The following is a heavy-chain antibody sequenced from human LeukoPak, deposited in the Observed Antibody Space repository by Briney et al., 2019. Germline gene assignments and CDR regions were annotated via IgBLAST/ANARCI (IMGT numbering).Heavy chain of an antibody. CDR1: GGSINTSPYY. D-gene: IGHD3-9*01. J-gene: IGHJ4*02. CDR2: FYYSGST. CDR3: ARHTDVLTGRY. V-gene: IGHV4-39*01. Sequence: KPSETLSLTCIVSGGSINTSPYYWGWIRQPPGKGLEWIASFYYSGSTYYNPSLKSRVTISADRSKNQLSLKLSSVTAADTAVYYCARHTDVLTGRYWGQGTLVTVS.